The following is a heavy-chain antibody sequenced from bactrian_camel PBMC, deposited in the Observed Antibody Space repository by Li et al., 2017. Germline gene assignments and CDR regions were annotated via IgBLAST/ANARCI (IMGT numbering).Heavy chain of an antibody. V-gene: IGHV3S42*01. CDR3: AARPRSTSTVTTWY. CDR1: GFTLSDYP. CDR2: IYTADGRT. Sequence: VQLVESGGGLVQPGGSLRLSCVASGFTLSDYPMSWVRQAPGKGLEWVSTIYTADGRTKSADSVKDRFTMSRDNAKNMLYLQMNSLKTEDTAVYYCAARPRSTSTVTTWYWGQGTQVTVS. D-gene: IGHD4*01. J-gene: IGHJ4*01.